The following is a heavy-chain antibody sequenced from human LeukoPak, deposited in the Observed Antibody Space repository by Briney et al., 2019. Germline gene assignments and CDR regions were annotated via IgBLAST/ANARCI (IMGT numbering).Heavy chain of an antibody. D-gene: IGHD5-24*01. J-gene: IGHJ3*02. CDR2: IYYSGST. CDR3: ARDDSRDGYNTHAFDI. Sequence: PSETLSLTCTVSGGSISSSSYYWGWIRQPPGKGLEWIGSIYYSGSTYYNPSLKSRVTISVDTSKNQFVLKLSSVTAADTAVYYCARDDSRDGYNTHAFDIWGQGTMVTVSS. CDR1: GGSISSSSYY. V-gene: IGHV4-39*06.